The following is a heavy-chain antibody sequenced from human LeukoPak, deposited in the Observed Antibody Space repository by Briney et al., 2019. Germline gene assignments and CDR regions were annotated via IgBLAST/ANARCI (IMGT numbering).Heavy chain of an antibody. V-gene: IGHV4-38-2*02. D-gene: IGHD3-3*01. CDR2: IYHSGST. Sequence: SETLSLTCTVSGYSIRSGDYWGWIRQPPGKGLEWIGNIYHSGSTYYNPSLKSRVIIPVDTSKNHFSLKLSSVTAADTAVYYCARAPNYDFWSGYLDYWGQGTLVTVSS. CDR3: ARAPNYDFWSGYLDY. J-gene: IGHJ4*02. CDR1: GYSIRSGDY.